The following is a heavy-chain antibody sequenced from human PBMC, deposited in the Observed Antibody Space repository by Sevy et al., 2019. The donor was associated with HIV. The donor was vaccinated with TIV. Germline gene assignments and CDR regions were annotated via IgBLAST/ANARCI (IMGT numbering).Heavy chain of an antibody. D-gene: IGHD4-4*01. CDR3: VKDLTVTTSEGDFHYGMDV. V-gene: IGHV3-9*01. CDR2: INWNSGKV. Sequence: GGSLRLSCTASGFMFDDFAMHWVRQRPGKGLEWVSTINWNSGKVDYVHPVKGRFSVSRDNAKSSLFIEMTSLRGEDTALYYYVKDLTVTTSEGDFHYGMDVWGQGTTVTVSS. CDR1: GFMFDDFA. J-gene: IGHJ6*02.